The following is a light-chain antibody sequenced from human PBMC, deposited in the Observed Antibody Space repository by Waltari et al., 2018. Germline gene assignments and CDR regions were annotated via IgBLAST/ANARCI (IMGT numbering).Light chain of an antibody. CDR3: SSYTSTKTLV. CDR2: EVA. CDR1: NSDVGGFNY. V-gene: IGLV2-14*01. J-gene: IGLJ1*01. Sequence: QSALTQPASVSGSPGQSITISCTGTNSDVGGFNYVSWYQQYPGKAPKFVIYEVAKRPAGVSNRFSGSKSGNTASLTISALQAEDEADYYCSSYTSTKTLVFGTGTKVTVL.